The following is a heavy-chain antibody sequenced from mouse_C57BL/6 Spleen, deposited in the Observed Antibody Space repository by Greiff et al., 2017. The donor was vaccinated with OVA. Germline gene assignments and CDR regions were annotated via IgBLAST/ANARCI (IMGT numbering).Heavy chain of an antibody. CDR3: VRGTYWYFDV. CDR2: IRSKSNNYAT. Sequence: EADGGLVQPKGSLKLSCAASGFSFNTYAMNWVRQAPGKGLEWVARIRSKSNNYATYYADSVKDRFTISRDDSESMLYLQMNNLKTEDTAMYYCVRGTYWYFDVWGTGTTVTVSS. CDR1: GFSFNTYA. V-gene: IGHV10-1*01. J-gene: IGHJ1*03.